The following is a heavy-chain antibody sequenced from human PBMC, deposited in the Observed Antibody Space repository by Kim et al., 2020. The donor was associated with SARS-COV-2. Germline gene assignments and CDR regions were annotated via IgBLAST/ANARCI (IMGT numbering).Heavy chain of an antibody. CDR2: INHSGST. CDR3: ASLMDYYGSGSSGYYYYMDV. V-gene: IGHV4-34*01. Sequence: SETLSLTCAVYGGSFSGYYWSWIRQPPGKGLEWIGEINHSGSTNYNPSLKSRVTISVDTSKNQFSLKLSSVTAADTAVYYCASLMDYYGSGSSGYYYYMDVWGKGTTVTVSS. D-gene: IGHD3-10*01. CDR1: GGSFSGYY. J-gene: IGHJ6*03.